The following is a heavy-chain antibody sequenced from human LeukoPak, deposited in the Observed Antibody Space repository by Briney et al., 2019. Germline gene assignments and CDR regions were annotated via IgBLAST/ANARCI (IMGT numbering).Heavy chain of an antibody. J-gene: IGHJ4*02. CDR2: INPNSGGT. D-gene: IGHD1-14*01. Sequence: ASVKVSCKASGYTFTSYGISWVRQAPGQGLEWMGWINPNSGGTNYAQKFQGRVTMTRDTSISTAYMELSRLRSDDTAVYYCATPTTYSLDYWGQGTLVTVSS. CDR3: ATPTTYSLDY. CDR1: GYTFTSYG. V-gene: IGHV1-2*02.